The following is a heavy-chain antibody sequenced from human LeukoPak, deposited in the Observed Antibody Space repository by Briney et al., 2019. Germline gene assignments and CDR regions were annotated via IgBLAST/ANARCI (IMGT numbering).Heavy chain of an antibody. J-gene: IGHJ4*02. Sequence: GGTLRLSCAASGFIFSSYGMSWVRQAPGKGLEWVANIKQDGSEKYYVDSVKGRFTISRDNAKNSLYLQMNSLRAEDTAVYYCARDYGSGFDYWGQGTLVTVSS. CDR2: IKQDGSEK. V-gene: IGHV3-7*01. CDR3: ARDYGSGFDY. D-gene: IGHD3-10*01. CDR1: GFIFSSYG.